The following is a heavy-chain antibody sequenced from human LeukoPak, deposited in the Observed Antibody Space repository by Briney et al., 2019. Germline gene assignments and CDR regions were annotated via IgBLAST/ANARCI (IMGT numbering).Heavy chain of an antibody. CDR2: INHSGST. Sequence: SEILSLTCAVYGGSFSGYYWSWIRQPPGRGLEWIGEINHSGSTNYNPSLKSRVTISVDTSKNQFSLKLSSVTAADTAVYYCARARSGYYYYMDVWGKGTTVTVSS. CDR1: GGSFSGYY. D-gene: IGHD3-3*01. J-gene: IGHJ6*03. CDR3: ARARSGYYYYMDV. V-gene: IGHV4-34*01.